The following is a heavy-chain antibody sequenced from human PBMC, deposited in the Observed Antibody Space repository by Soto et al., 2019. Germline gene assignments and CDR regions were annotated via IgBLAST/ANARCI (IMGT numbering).Heavy chain of an antibody. CDR2: IYYSGST. CDR1: GGSISSYY. CDR3: AREERKGYYYYYGMDV. Sequence: SETLSLTCTVSGGSISSYYRSWIRQPPGKGLEWIGYIYYSGSTNYNPSLKSRVTISVDTSKNQFSLKLSSVTAADTAVYYCAREERKGYYYYYGMDVWGQGTTVTVSS. J-gene: IGHJ6*02. V-gene: IGHV4-59*01.